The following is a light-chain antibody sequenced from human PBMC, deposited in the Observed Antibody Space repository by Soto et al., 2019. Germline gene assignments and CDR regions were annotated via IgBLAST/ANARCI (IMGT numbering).Light chain of an antibody. Sequence: EFVLTQSPGTLSLSPGERATLSCRASQSVSSSYLDWYQQKPGQAPRLLIYGASSRATGIPDRFSGSGSGTDFTLTISSLEPEDFAVYYCQQYGSSPRYTFGQGTKLEIK. CDR3: QQYGSSPRYT. V-gene: IGKV3-20*01. J-gene: IGKJ2*01. CDR2: GAS. CDR1: QSVSSSY.